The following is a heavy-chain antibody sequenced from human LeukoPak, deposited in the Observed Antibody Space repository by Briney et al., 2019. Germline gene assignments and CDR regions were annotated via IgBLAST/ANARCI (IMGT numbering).Heavy chain of an antibody. V-gene: IGHV4-39*01. D-gene: IGHD3-10*01. J-gene: IGHJ4*02. CDR3: ASWRTITMVRGVLSYFDY. CDR2: IYYSGST. CDR1: GGSISSSSYY. Sequence: SETLSLTCTVSGGSISSSSYYWGWIRQPPGKGLEWIGSIYYSGSTYYNPSLKSRVTISVDTSKNQFSLKLSSVTAADTAVYYCASWRTITMVRGVLSYFDYWGQGALVTVSS.